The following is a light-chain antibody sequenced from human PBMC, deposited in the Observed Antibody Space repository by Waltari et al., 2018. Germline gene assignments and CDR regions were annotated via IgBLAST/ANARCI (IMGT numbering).Light chain of an antibody. Sequence: EIVLTQSPATLSLSPGERGTLSCRASQSVNTNLAWYQQTPGQAPRLLIYDASNRATGIPARFSGSGSGTDFTLTISSLEREDFAVYYCQQRTTWPSITFGQGTRLEIK. CDR1: QSVNTN. CDR3: QQRTTWPSIT. V-gene: IGKV3-11*01. CDR2: DAS. J-gene: IGKJ5*01.